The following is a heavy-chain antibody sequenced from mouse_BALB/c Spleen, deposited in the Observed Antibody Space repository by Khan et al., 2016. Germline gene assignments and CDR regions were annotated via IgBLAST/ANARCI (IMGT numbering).Heavy chain of an antibody. Sequence: EVELVESGGGLVQPGGSLKLSCAASGFDFSRYWMSWVRQAPGKGLEWIGEINPDSSTKNYTPSLKDKFIISRDNAKNTLYLQMSKVRSEDTALSYCTRLYYYGTSDYWGQGTTLTVSS. CDR2: INPDSSTK. CDR1: GFDFSRYW. D-gene: IGHD1-1*01. J-gene: IGHJ2*01. CDR3: TRLYYYGTSDY. V-gene: IGHV4-1*02.